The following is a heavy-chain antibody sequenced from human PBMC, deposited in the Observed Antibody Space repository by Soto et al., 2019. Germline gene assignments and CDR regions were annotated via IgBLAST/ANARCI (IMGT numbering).Heavy chain of an antibody. Sequence: GASVKVSCKASGYTFTSYAMHWVRQAPGQRLEWMGWINAGNGNTKYSQKFQGRVTITRDTSASTAYMELSSLRSEDTAVYYCARSQGYSSSWYEFPHYCGMDVWGQGTTVTVSS. CDR3: ARSQGYSSSWYEFPHYCGMDV. D-gene: IGHD6-13*01. V-gene: IGHV1-3*01. CDR2: INAGNGNT. J-gene: IGHJ6*02. CDR1: GYTFTSYA.